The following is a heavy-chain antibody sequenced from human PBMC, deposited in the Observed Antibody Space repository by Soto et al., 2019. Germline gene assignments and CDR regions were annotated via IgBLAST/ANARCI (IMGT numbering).Heavy chain of an antibody. CDR2: ISGSDSST. CDR3: AKGSSSSSWYPDY. V-gene: IGHV3-23*01. J-gene: IGHJ4*02. D-gene: IGHD6-13*01. CDR1: GFTFSSHA. Sequence: EVHLLESGGGLVQPGGSLRLSCAASGFTFSSHAMTWVRQAPGKGLEWVSVISGSDSSTYYADSVKGRFTISRDNSKNTLYLQMNSLRADDTAIYYCAKGSSSSSWYPDYWGQGTLVTVSS.